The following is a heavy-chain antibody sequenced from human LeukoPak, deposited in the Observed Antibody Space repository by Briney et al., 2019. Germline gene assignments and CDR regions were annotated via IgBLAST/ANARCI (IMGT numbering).Heavy chain of an antibody. D-gene: IGHD5/OR15-5a*01. CDR3: ARALRAARGVYGVHYYDHYMDV. V-gene: IGHV3-74*01. J-gene: IGHJ6*03. Sequence: PGGSLRLSCAASGFTFSSYWMHWVRQAPGKGLVWVSRINSDGSSTSYADSVKGRFTISRDNAKNTLYLQMNSLRAEDTAVYYCARALRAARGVYGVHYYDHYMDVWGKGTTVTVSS. CDR2: INSDGSST. CDR1: GFTFSSYW.